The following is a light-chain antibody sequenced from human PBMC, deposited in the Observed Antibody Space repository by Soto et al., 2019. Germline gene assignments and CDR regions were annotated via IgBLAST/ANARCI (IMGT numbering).Light chain of an antibody. CDR3: SSYTSSSTL. CDR1: SSDVGGYNY. V-gene: IGLV2-14*01. CDR2: DVS. Sequence: QSVLTQPASVSGSPGQSITISCTGTSSDVGGYNYVSWYQQHPGKAPKLMIYDVSNRPSGVSNRFSGSKSGNTASLTISGHQAEDEADYYCSSYTSSSTLFGGGTKLTVL. J-gene: IGLJ2*01.